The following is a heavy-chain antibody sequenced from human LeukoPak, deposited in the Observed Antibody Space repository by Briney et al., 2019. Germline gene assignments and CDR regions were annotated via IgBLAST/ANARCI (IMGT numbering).Heavy chain of an antibody. D-gene: IGHD3-22*01. CDR3: ADLKYYYDSSGYYYFDY. CDR1: GVSISSGGYY. Sequence: PSQTLSLTCTVSGVSISSGGYYWSWIRQHPGTGLEWIGYTYYGGSTYSHPSLKSRVGISLDKSKNQFSLRLNSVTAADTAVYYCADLKYYYDSSGYYYFDYWGQGTLVTVSS. V-gene: IGHV4-31*03. CDR2: TYYGGST. J-gene: IGHJ4*02.